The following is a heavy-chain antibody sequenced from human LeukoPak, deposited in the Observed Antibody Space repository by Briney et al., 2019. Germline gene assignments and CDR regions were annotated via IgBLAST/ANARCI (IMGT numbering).Heavy chain of an antibody. CDR1: GGSISDYL. V-gene: IGHV4-34*01. J-gene: IGHJ6*03. CDR3: ARGKRVWFGELMTSFSYFYIDV. D-gene: IGHD3-10*01. Sequence: SETLSLTCAVNGGSISDYLWTWIRQSPGKELEWIGEINQGGRTNFNPSLKSRVTISADRSKYHFSLTLRSVTAADTAVYYCARGKRVWFGELMTSFSYFYIDVWGRGTTVIVSS. CDR2: INQGGRT.